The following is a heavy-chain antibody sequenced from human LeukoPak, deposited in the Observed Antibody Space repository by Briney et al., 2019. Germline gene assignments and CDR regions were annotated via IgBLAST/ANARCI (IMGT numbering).Heavy chain of an antibody. CDR3: ARSNSNWNDRSHFYYYMDV. CDR2: IYPGDSDT. J-gene: IGHJ6*03. V-gene: IGHV5-51*01. Sequence: GESLKISCKGSGYSFTSYWIGWVRQMPGKGLEWMGIIYPGDSDTRYSPSFQGQVTISADKSIRTAYLRWSSLKASDTAVYYCARSNSNWNDRSHFYYYMDVWGKGTTVTVSS. D-gene: IGHD1-1*01. CDR1: GYSFTSYW.